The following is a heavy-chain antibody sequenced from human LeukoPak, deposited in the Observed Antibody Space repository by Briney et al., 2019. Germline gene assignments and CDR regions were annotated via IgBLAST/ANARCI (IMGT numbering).Heavy chain of an antibody. Sequence: GGSLRLSCAASGFTFDRFTIHWVRQTPGKGLEWVSLINRRGHTFYADSVKGRFAISRDNSRNSVFLQMNSLRPEDTALYHCAKEDSGSYSTPDAFDIWGQGTMVTVSS. J-gene: IGHJ3*02. V-gene: IGHV3-43*01. CDR1: GFTFDRFT. CDR2: INRRGHT. CDR3: AKEDSGSYSTPDAFDI. D-gene: IGHD1-26*01.